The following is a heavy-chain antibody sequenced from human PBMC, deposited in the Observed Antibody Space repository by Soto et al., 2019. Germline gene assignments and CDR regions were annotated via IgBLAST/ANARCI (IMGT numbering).Heavy chain of an antibody. CDR1: GGTFSSYA. V-gene: IGHV1-69*13. D-gene: IGHD5-12*01. CDR2: IIPIFGTA. CDR3: ASRDGYTPGVLDP. J-gene: IGHJ5*02. Sequence: GASVKVSCKASGGTFSSYAISWVRQAPGQGLEWMGGIIPIFGTANYAQKFQGRVTITADESTSTAYMELSSLRSEDTAVYYCASRDGYTPGVLDPWGQGTLVTISS.